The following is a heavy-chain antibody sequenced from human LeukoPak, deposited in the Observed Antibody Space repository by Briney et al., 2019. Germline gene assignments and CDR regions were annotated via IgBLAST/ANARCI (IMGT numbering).Heavy chain of an antibody. V-gene: IGHV3-23*01. CDR1: GFTFSSYA. CDR3: AKDREKYCSSTSCYFNWFAP. CDR2: ISGSGGST. D-gene: IGHD2-2*01. J-gene: IGHJ5*02. Sequence: GGSLRLSCAASGFTFSSYAMSWVRQAPGKGLERVSAISGSGGSTYYADSVKGRFTISRDDSKNTLYLQMNSLRAEDTAVYFLAKDREKYCSSTSCYFNWFAPWGQEPLVTASS.